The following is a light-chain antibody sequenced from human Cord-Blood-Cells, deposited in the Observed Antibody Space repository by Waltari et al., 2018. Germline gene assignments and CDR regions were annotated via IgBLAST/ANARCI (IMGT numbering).Light chain of an antibody. J-gene: IGLJ2*01. V-gene: IGLV3-19*01. CDR2: GKN. CDR1: SLRSYY. CDR3: NSRDSSGNHLV. Sequence: SSELTQDPAVSVALGQTVRITCQGDSLRSYYASCYQQKPGQAPVLVIYGKNNRPSGIPDRFSGSSSGNTASLNITGAQAEDEADYYCNSRDSSGNHLVFGGGTKLTVL.